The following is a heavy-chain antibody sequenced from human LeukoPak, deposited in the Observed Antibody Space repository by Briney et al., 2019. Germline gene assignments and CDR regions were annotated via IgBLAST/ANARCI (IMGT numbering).Heavy chain of an antibody. V-gene: IGHV3-21*01. J-gene: IGHJ6*04. CDR3: ACLVGATQDV. D-gene: IGHD1-26*01. Sequence: PGGSLRLSCEGSGFTFSTYNMNWVRQAPGKGLEWVSSISSTSTYIYYADSVKGRFTISRDNAKNSLYLQMNSLRAEDTAVYYCACLVGATQDVWGKGTTVIVSS. CDR2: ISSTSTYI. CDR1: GFTFSTYN.